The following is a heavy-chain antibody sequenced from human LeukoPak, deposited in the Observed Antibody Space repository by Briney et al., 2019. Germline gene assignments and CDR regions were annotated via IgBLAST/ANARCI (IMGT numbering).Heavy chain of an antibody. Sequence: GGSLRLSCAASGFTFSSYAMSWARQAPGKGLEWVSAISGSGGSTYYADSVKGRFTISRDNSKNTLYLQMNSLRAEDTAVYYCAKDRQARITMVRGVYNWFDPWGQGTLVTVSS. CDR2: ISGSGGST. D-gene: IGHD3-10*01. CDR3: AKDRQARITMVRGVYNWFDP. J-gene: IGHJ5*02. CDR1: GFTFSSYA. V-gene: IGHV3-23*01.